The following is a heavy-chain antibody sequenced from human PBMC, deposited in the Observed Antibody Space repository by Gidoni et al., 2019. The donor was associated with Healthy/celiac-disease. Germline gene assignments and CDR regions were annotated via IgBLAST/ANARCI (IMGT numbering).Heavy chain of an antibody. J-gene: IGHJ4*02. CDR1: GGSISSGGYY. Sequence: QVQLQESGPGLVKPSQTLSLTCTASGGSISSGGYYWRWIRQHPGKGLEWIGYIYYSGSTYYNPSLKSRVTISVDTSKNQFSLKLSSVTAADTAVYYCARAVRDTATIDYWGQGTLVTVSS. V-gene: IGHV4-31*03. CDR2: IYYSGST. CDR3: ARAVRDTATIDY. D-gene: IGHD5-18*01.